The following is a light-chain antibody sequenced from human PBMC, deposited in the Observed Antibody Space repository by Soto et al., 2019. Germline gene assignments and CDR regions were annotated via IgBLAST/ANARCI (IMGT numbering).Light chain of an antibody. CDR1: GCNVGGYDY. Sequence: QSALTQPRSVSGFPGQSVTISCTGTGCNVGGYDYVSWYQHHPSKAPKFIIFDVSSRPSGVPDRFSGSKSGNTAYLTISGLQAEDEADYYCGSLAGGHIFMVFGGGTKLTVL. CDR2: DVS. V-gene: IGLV2-11*01. CDR3: GSLAGGHIFMV. J-gene: IGLJ2*01.